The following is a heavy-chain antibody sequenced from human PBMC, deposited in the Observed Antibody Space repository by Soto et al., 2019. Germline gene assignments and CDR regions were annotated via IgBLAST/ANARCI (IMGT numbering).Heavy chain of an antibody. CDR2: FDPEDGET. V-gene: IGHV1-24*01. CDR3: ATGTINYYYYGMDV. Sequence: VKVSCKVSGYTLTELSMHWVRQAPGKGLEWMGGFDPEDGETIYAQKFQGRVTMTEDTSTDTAYMELGSLRSEDTAVYYCATGTINYYYYGMDVCGQGTTVTASS. J-gene: IGHJ6*02. D-gene: IGHD5-12*01. CDR1: GYTLTELS.